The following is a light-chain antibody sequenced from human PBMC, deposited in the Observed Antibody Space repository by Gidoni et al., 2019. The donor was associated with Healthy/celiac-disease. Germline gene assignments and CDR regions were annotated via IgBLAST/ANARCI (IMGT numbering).Light chain of an antibody. CDR3: QQSYSTHTWT. Sequence: DIQMTQSPSSLSASVGDRVTITCRASQSISSYLNWYQQKPGKAPKILIYAASSLQSGVPSRFSGSGSGTDFTLTISSLQPEDFATYYCQQSYSTHTWTFGQGTKVEIK. CDR1: QSISSY. V-gene: IGKV1-39*01. J-gene: IGKJ1*01. CDR2: AAS.